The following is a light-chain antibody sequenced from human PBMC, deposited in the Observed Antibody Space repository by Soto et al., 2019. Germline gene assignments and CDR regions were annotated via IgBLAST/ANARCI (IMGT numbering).Light chain of an antibody. J-gene: IGKJ4*01. CDR3: QQLSRYPLT. Sequence: DIQLTQSPSVPSASVGDTVTINCRASQALSNYLAWYQQKPGKAPDLLIYSASTLQSGVPSRFSGSGSETEFSLTIRALQPEDFATYYCQQLSRYPLTFGGGTKVDI. CDR1: QALSNY. CDR2: SAS. V-gene: IGKV1-9*01.